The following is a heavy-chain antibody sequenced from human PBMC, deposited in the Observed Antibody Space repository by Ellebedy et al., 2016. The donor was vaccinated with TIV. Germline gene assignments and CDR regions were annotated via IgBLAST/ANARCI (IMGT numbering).Heavy chain of an antibody. J-gene: IGHJ4*02. D-gene: IGHD2-8*02. V-gene: IGHV3-30*18. Sequence: GESLKISXAASGFTFSRYGMHWVRQAPGKGLEWVAVISYDGSNKDYADSVKGRFTISRDNSRNTLYLQMNSLRAEDTAVYSCAKVGCTGGSCRPPPDYWGQGTLVTVSS. CDR2: ISYDGSNK. CDR3: AKVGCTGGSCRPPPDY. CDR1: GFTFSRYG.